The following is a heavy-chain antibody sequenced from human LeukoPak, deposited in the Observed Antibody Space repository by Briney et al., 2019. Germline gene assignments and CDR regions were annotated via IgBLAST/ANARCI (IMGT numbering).Heavy chain of an antibody. CDR3: AKERRYGDYDFWYFHV. V-gene: IGHV3-23*01. J-gene: IGHJ2*01. Sequence: GGSLRLSCAASGFIFGNYAMSWVRPPPGKGLEWASGMRTRGDGTYYADSVKGRFTISRDNYRNTLYLQMNSLTVEDTAIYFCAKERRYGDYDFWYFHVWGRGTLVSVSS. CDR2: MRTRGDGT. CDR1: GFIFGNYA. D-gene: IGHD4-17*01.